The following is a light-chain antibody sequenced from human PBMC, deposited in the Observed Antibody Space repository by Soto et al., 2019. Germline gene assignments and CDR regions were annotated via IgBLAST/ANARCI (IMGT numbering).Light chain of an antibody. Sequence: DIQMTQSPSSLSASVGDRVTITCRASQSISSNLNWYQQKPGKAPKLLIYTAASLQSGVPSRFSGSGSGTDFTLTIASLQLEDFATYYCQQSNSRPPTFGQGTKVDIK. CDR2: TAA. J-gene: IGKJ1*01. V-gene: IGKV1-39*01. CDR1: QSISSN. CDR3: QQSNSRPPT.